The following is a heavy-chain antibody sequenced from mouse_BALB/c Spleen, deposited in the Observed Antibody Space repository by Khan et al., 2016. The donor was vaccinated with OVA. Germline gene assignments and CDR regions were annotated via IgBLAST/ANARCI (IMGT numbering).Heavy chain of an antibody. CDR3: ARVGYNGTMDF. V-gene: IGHV9-3-1*01. CDR1: GFTFTNYG. CDR2: INTYTGEP. D-gene: IGHD2-14*01. Sequence: LVESGPELKKPGETVQISCKASGFTFTNYGMNWVRQAPGKGLKWMGWINTYTGEPTFTDDFKGRFAFSLETSASTAYLQINSLKNEDTATYFCARVGYNGTMDFGGQGTSVTVSS. J-gene: IGHJ4*01.